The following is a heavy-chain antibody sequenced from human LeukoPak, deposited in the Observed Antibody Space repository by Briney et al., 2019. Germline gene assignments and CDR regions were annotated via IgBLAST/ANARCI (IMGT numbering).Heavy chain of an antibody. D-gene: IGHD2-2*02. V-gene: IGHV4-39*07. CDR1: GGSVNSGTWY. Sequence: PSETLSLTCTVSGGSVNSGTWYWSWIRQPPGKGLEWIGDIYYSGSAYYNPSLKSRVTMSVDTSKNQFSLKLSSVTAADTAVYYWARVGGRYCSSTSCYTRVEYYYYYYMDVWGKGTTVTVSS. CDR3: ARVGGRYCSSTSCYTRVEYYYYYYMDV. CDR2: IYYSGSA. J-gene: IGHJ6*03.